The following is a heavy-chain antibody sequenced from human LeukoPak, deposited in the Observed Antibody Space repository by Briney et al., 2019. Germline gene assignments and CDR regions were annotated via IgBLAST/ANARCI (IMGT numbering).Heavy chain of an antibody. CDR1: GYTFTSYG. CDR3: ASQGPRIAAAGTIAFDI. CDR2: TSAYNGNT. D-gene: IGHD6-13*01. V-gene: IGHV1-18*01. Sequence: GASVKVSCKASGYTFTSYGISWVRQAPGQGLEWMGWTSAYNGNTNYAQKLQGRVTMTTDTSTSTAYMELRSLRSDDTAVYYCASQGPRIAAAGTIAFDIWGQGTMVTVSS. J-gene: IGHJ3*02.